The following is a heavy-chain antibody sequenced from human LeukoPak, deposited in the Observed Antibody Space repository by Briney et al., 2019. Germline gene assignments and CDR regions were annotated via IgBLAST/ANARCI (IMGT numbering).Heavy chain of an antibody. V-gene: IGHV3-7*01. Sequence: GGSLRLSCAASGFTFSSYWMSWVRQAPGKGLEWVANIKQDGSEKYYVDSVKGRFTISRDNAKNSLYRQMNSLRAEDTAVYYCARGHVTVSAHDHAFDIWGQGTMVTVSS. J-gene: IGHJ3*02. D-gene: IGHD5/OR15-5a*01. CDR3: ARGHVTVSAHDHAFDI. CDR1: GFTFSSYW. CDR2: IKQDGSEK.